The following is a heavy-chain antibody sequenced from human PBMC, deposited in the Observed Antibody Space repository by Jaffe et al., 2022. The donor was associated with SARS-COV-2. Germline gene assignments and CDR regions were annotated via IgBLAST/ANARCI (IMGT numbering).Heavy chain of an antibody. V-gene: IGHV3-53*04. CDR2: IYSGGST. D-gene: IGHD5-18*01. CDR1: GFTVSSNY. Sequence: EVQLVESGGGLVQPGGSLRLSCAASGFTVSSNYMSWVRQAPGKGLEWVSVIYSGGSTYYADSVKGRFTISRHNSKNTLYLQMNSLRAEDTAVYYCARFDVVTAMPRRDYYYYYGMDVWGQGTTVTVSS. CDR3: ARFDVVTAMPRRDYYYYYGMDV. J-gene: IGHJ6*02.